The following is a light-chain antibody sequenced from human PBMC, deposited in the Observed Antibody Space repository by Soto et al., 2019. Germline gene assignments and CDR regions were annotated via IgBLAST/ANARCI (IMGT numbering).Light chain of an antibody. CDR1: KLDNKY. CDR3: QAWDSNTFV. V-gene: IGLV3-1*01. CDR2: LDT. Sequence: SYELTQPPSVSVSPGQTASIACSEDKLDNKYVSWYQHKPGQSPMLVVYLDTKRPSGIPERFSGSNSGNTATLTISGTQALDEADYYCQAWDSNTFVFGTGTKLTVL. J-gene: IGLJ1*01.